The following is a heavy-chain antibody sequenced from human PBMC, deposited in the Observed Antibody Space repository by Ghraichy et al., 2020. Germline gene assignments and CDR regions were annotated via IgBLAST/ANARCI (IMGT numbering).Heavy chain of an antibody. J-gene: IGHJ5*02. CDR1: GYTFSRYD. Sequence: ASVKVSCKASGYTFSRYDINWVRQATGQRPEWMGWMNGNSGNSGYAHKFQGRVALTRDKSISTAYMELTSPTSEDSAVYSCAGGRCRGPTASGKCGVWFDLWGQGTPVIVSS. CDR3: AGGRCRGPTASGKCGVWFDL. V-gene: IGHV1-8*01. CDR2: MNGNSGNS. D-gene: IGHD6-13*01.